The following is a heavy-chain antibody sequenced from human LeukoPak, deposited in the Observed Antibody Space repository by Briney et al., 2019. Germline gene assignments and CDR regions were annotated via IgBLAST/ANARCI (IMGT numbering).Heavy chain of an antibody. D-gene: IGHD3-9*01. CDR1: GGSFSGYY. Sequence: SETLSLTCAVYGGSFSGYYWSWIRQPPGKGLEWIGEINHGGSTSYNTSLKSRVTISQDMSKNHFSLKLSSVTAADTAMYFCARNYDILTGYCTLDYWGQGTLVTVSS. J-gene: IGHJ4*02. CDR2: INHGGST. V-gene: IGHV4-34*01. CDR3: ARNYDILTGYCTLDY.